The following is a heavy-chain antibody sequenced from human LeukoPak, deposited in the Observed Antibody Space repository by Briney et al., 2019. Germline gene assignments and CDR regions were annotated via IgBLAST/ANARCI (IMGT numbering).Heavy chain of an antibody. D-gene: IGHD6-13*01. Sequence: ASVKVSCKASGYTFTSYGISWVRQAPGQGLEWMGWISAYNGNTNYAQKLQGRVTMTTDTSTSTAYMELRSLRSDDTAVYYCARAKAAGSSVGAFDIWGQGTTVTVSS. CDR2: ISAYNGNT. CDR3: ARAKAAGSSVGAFDI. V-gene: IGHV1-18*01. J-gene: IGHJ3*02. CDR1: GYTFTSYG.